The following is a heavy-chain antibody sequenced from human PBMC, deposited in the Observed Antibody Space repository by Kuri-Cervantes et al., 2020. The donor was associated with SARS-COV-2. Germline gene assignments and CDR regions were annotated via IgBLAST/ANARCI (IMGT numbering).Heavy chain of an antibody. CDR1: GFTVSSNY. Sequence: GGSLRLSCAASGFTVSSNYMSWVRQAPGKGLEWVAVISYDGSNKYYADSVKGRFTISRDNSKNTLYLQMNSLRAEDTAVYYCAKGDIVATYYFDYWGQGTLVTVSS. CDR3: AKGDIVATYYFDY. CDR2: ISYDGSNK. J-gene: IGHJ4*02. D-gene: IGHD5-12*01. V-gene: IGHV3-30*18.